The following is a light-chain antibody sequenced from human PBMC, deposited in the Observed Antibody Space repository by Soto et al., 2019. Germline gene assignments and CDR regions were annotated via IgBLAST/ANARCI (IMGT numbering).Light chain of an antibody. V-gene: IGKV3-20*01. CDR3: QLYGTSPPLT. J-gene: IGKJ4*01. CDR2: GAS. Sequence: EIVLTQSPGTLSLSPGERATLSCRASQSVSSSYLAWYQQKPGQAPRLLIYGASSRATGIPDRFSGSGTATDFTLTISRREPEDFAVYYCQLYGTSPPLTFGGGTKVEIK. CDR1: QSVSSSY.